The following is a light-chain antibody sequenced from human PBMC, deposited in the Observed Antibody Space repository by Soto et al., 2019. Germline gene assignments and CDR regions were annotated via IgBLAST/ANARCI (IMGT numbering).Light chain of an antibody. V-gene: IGKV1-6*01. CDR1: QAIRND. J-gene: IGKJ1*01. CDR2: GAS. CDR3: LQDYNYPRT. Sequence: AIQMTQSPSSLSASVGDRVTITCRASQAIRNDLGWYQQKPGKAPKLLIYGASNLHRGVPSRFSGSGSGTDFTLTISSLQPEDFAAYYCLQDYNYPRTFGQGTKVDFK.